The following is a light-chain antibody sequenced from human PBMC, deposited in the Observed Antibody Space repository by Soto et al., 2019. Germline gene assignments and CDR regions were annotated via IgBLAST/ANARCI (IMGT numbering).Light chain of an antibody. CDR1: QSVSSSY. CDR3: QQYGSSPPLT. V-gene: IGKV3-20*01. J-gene: IGKJ4*01. CDR2: GAS. Sequence: EIVLTQSPGTLSLSPGERATLSCRASQSVSSSYLAWYQQKPGQAPRLLIYGASSRATGIPDRFSGRGSGTDFTLTISRLEPEDFDVDYCQQYGSSPPLTFGGGTKVEIK.